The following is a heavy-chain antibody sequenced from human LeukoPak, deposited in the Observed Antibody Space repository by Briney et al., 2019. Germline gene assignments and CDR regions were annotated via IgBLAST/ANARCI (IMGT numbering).Heavy chain of an antibody. CDR3: AKDRCSNGIGCFYYYMDV. Sequence: GGSLRLSCAASEFTFRSYWMRWVRQAPGKGLEWVANIKQDGSEKNYVDSVKGRFTISRDSSKNTLYLQMNSLRAEDTAVYYCAKDRCSNGIGCFYYYMDVWGKGTTVTISS. D-gene: IGHD2-8*01. CDR1: EFTFRSYW. J-gene: IGHJ6*03. CDR2: IKQDGSEK. V-gene: IGHV3-7*01.